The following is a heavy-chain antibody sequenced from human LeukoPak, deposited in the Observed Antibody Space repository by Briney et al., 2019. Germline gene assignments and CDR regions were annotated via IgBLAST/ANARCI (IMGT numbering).Heavy chain of an antibody. CDR1: GGSISSSNW. CDR3: ASREGYCSGGSCHRWGY. Sequence: SGTLSLTCAVSGGSISSSNWWSWVRQPPGKGLEWIGEIYHSGSTNYNPSLKSRVTISVDKSKNQFSLKLNSVTAADTAVYYCASREGYCSGGSCHRWGYWGQGTLVTVSS. V-gene: IGHV4-4*02. CDR2: IYHSGST. J-gene: IGHJ4*02. D-gene: IGHD2-15*01.